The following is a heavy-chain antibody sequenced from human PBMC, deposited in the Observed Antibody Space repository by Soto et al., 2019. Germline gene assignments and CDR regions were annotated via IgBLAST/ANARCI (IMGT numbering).Heavy chain of an antibody. D-gene: IGHD5-18*01. CDR2: IIPIFGTA. CDR1: GGTFSSYA. CDR3: ARDSPVETAIVTMI. Sequence: QVQLVQSGAAVKKPGSSVKVSCKASGGTFSSYAISWVRQAPGQGLEWMGGIIPIFGTANYAQKFQGRVTITGDESTSTSYRELSSLSAEDTAVYYCARDSPVETAIVTMIWGQGSLVTVSS. J-gene: IGHJ4*02. V-gene: IGHV1-69*01.